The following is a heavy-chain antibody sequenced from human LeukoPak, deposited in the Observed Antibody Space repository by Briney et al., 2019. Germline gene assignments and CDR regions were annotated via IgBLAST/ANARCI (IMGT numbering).Heavy chain of an antibody. Sequence: GGSLRLSCAASGFTFSSYAMSWVRLAPGKGLEWVSAISGSGGSTYYADSVKGRFTISRDNSKNTLYLQMNSLRAEDTAVYYCAKSRYNYYGSGSTIDYWGQGTLVTVSS. CDR1: GFTFSSYA. CDR3: AKSRYNYYGSGSTIDY. D-gene: IGHD3-10*01. J-gene: IGHJ4*02. V-gene: IGHV3-23*01. CDR2: ISGSGGST.